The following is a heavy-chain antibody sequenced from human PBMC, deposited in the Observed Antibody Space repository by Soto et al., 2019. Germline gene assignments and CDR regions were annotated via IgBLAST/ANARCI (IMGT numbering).Heavy chain of an antibody. CDR2: ISGYNGDT. CDR1: GYTFTRYG. CDR3: AKNGQPPYYYYGMDV. V-gene: IGHV1-18*01. D-gene: IGHD2-8*01. Sequence: ASVKVSCKASGYTFTRYGISGVRQAPGQGLEWMGWISGYNGDTNYAQKFQGRVTMTVDTSTTTAFMELRSLTSDDRAVYYCAKNGQPPYYYYGMDVWGQGTTVTVSS. J-gene: IGHJ6*02.